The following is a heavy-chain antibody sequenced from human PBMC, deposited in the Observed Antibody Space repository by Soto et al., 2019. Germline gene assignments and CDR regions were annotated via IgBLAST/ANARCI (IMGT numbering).Heavy chain of an antibody. CDR3: ARRSIAAAGQMNGMDV. CDR1: GYSFTSYW. Sequence: LKISCKGSGYSFTSYWISWVRQMPGKGLEWMGRIDPSDSYTNYSPSFQGHVTISADKSISTAYLQWSSLKASDTAMYYCARRSIAAAGQMNGMDVWGQGTTVTVSS. J-gene: IGHJ6*02. CDR2: IDPSDSYT. V-gene: IGHV5-10-1*01. D-gene: IGHD6-13*01.